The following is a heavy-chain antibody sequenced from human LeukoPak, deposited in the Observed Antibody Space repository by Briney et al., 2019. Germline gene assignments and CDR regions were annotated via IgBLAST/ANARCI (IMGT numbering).Heavy chain of an antibody. CDR2: ISYDGSNK. CDR3: ARDFGPERAAFDI. Sequence: GGSLRLSCTASGFTFSSYAMHWVRQAPGKGLEWVAVISYDGSNKYYADSVKGRFTISRDNSKNTLYLQMNSLRAEDTAVYYCARDFGPERAAFDIWGQGTMVTVSS. J-gene: IGHJ3*02. V-gene: IGHV3-30*04. CDR1: GFTFSSYA. D-gene: IGHD3-10*01.